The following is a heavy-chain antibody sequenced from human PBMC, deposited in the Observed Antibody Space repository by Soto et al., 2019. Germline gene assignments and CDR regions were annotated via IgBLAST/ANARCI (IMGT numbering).Heavy chain of an antibody. Sequence: GGSLRLSCAASGFTFTSYAMSWVRQAPGMGLEWVSTISGSGGSTYYADSVKGRFTISRDNSKNTLYLQMNSLRAEDTAVYYCATSPYDFWSGYYHYWGQGTLVTVSS. CDR3: ATSPYDFWSGYYHY. CDR1: GFTFTSYA. CDR2: ISGSGGST. V-gene: IGHV3-23*01. D-gene: IGHD3-3*01. J-gene: IGHJ4*02.